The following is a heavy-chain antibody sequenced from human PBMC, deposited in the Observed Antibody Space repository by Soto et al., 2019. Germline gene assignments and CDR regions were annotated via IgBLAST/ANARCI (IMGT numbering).Heavy chain of an antibody. D-gene: IGHD2-2*01. J-gene: IGHJ6*02. CDR3: AKSRKDIVVVPAAMLSYYYYGMDV. V-gene: IGHV3-30*18. Sequence: GGSLRLSCAASGFTFSSYGMHWVRQAPGKGLEWVAVISYDGSNKYYADSVKGRFTISRDNSKNTLYLQMNSLRAEDTAVYYCAKSRKDIVVVPAAMLSYYYYGMDVWGQGTTVTVSS. CDR1: GFTFSSYG. CDR2: ISYDGSNK.